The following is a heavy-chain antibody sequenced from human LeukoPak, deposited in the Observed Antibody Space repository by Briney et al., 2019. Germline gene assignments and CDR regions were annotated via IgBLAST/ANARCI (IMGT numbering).Heavy chain of an antibody. CDR3: ATWYTSSSFDY. D-gene: IGHD6-6*01. Sequence: ASVKVSCKASGYTFSDYYIHWIKQAPGKGLEWMGRFDPEYDETLYAEKFQGRVTITVDTSIDTAYMELRGLRSEDTAVYYCATWYTSSSFDYWAQGTLVTVSS. V-gene: IGHV1-69-2*01. CDR1: GYTFSDYY. CDR2: FDPEYDET. J-gene: IGHJ4*02.